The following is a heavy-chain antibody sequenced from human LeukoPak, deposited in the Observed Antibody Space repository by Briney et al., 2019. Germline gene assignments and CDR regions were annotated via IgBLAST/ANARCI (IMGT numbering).Heavy chain of an antibody. J-gene: IGHJ4*02. D-gene: IGHD2-8*02. V-gene: IGHV4-59*08. CDR1: GGSISGYY. CDR3: ARLDCYGDGCYNH. Sequence: SETLSLTCTVSGGSISGYYWSWIRQPPGKGLEWIGWIYYSGSTQYNPSLKSRVTISVDKSNNQFSINLSSVTAADTAVYYCARLDCYGDGCYNHWGRGTLVTVSP. CDR2: IYYSGST.